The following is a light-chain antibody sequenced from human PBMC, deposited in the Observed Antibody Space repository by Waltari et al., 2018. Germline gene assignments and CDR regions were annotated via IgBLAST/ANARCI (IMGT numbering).Light chain of an antibody. CDR2: EVI. Sequence: QSALTQPASVSGSPGPSITIHCPGTSSDVGFYHLVSWYQQPPDKAPKLLVYEVIERPSGVSNRFSGSKSGNTASLTISGLQAEDEADYYCCSYVGRNIWVFGGGTKVTVL. CDR1: SSDVGFYHL. V-gene: IGLV2-23*02. J-gene: IGLJ3*02. CDR3: CSYVGRNIWV.